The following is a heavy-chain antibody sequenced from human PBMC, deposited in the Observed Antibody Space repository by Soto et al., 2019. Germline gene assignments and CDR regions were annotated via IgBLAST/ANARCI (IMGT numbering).Heavy chain of an antibody. CDR1: GGTFSSYA. V-gene: IGHV1-69*06. CDR2: IIPIFGTA. CDR3: ARPSPNSLYYYYYCGMDV. Sequence: QVQLVQSGAEVKKPGSSVKVSCKASGGTFSSYAISWVRQAPGQGLEWMGGIIPIFGTANYAQKFQGRVTITRDTSASTAYMELSSLRSEDTAVYYCARPSPNSLYYYYYCGMDVWGQGTTVTVSS. D-gene: IGHD5-18*01. J-gene: IGHJ6*02.